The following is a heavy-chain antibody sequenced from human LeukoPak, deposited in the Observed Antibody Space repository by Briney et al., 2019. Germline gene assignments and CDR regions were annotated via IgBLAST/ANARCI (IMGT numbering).Heavy chain of an antibody. V-gene: IGHV1-18*04. D-gene: IGHD2-15*01. CDR3: ARDYGPFVVVAATDWYFDL. Sequence: ASVKVSCKASGYTFTSYGISWVRQAPGQGLEWMGWISAYNGNTNYAQKLQGRVTMTTDTSTSTAYMELRSLRSDDTAVYYCARDYGPFVVVAATDWYFDLWGRGTLVPVSS. J-gene: IGHJ2*01. CDR2: ISAYNGNT. CDR1: GYTFTSYG.